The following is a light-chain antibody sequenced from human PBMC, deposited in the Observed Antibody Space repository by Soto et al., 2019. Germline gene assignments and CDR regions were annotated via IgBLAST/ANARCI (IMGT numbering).Light chain of an antibody. CDR2: AAS. CDR1: QSISSY. Sequence: DIQMTQSPSSLSASVGDRVTITCRASQSISSYLNWYQQKPGKAPKLLIYAASSLQSGVPSRFSGSGSGTGFTLTISSPQPEDFATYYCQQSYSTPRTFGQGTKVEIK. J-gene: IGKJ1*01. V-gene: IGKV1-39*01. CDR3: QQSYSTPRT.